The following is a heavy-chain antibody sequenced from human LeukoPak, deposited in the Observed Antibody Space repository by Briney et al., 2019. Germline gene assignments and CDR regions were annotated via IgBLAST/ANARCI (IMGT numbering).Heavy chain of an antibody. Sequence: GASVKLSCKASGYTFTGYYMHWVRQAPGQGLEWMGWINPNSGGTNYAQQFQGRVTMTRDTSISTAYMELSRLRSDDTAVYYCAREYCSGGSCLTYYYYYGMDVWGQGTTVTVSS. CDR2: INPNSGGT. CDR1: GYTFTGYY. J-gene: IGHJ6*02. CDR3: AREYCSGGSCLTYYYYYGMDV. V-gene: IGHV1-2*02. D-gene: IGHD2-15*01.